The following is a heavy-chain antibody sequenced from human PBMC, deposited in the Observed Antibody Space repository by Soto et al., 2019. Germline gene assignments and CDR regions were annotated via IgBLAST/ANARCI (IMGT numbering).Heavy chain of an antibody. D-gene: IGHD4-17*01. Sequence: EVHLVESGGGLVQPGGSLRLSCIASGFILSNSYVSWVRQAPGKGLEGGSVIYSSGTTHYADAVEGRFSMFRDKSKNTLYLQMNRLIAGDTAVYYCARDKTVAHDAFDLWGQGTVVTVSS. V-gene: IGHV3-66*01. CDR2: IYSSGTT. CDR1: GFILSNSY. CDR3: ARDKTVAHDAFDL. J-gene: IGHJ3*01.